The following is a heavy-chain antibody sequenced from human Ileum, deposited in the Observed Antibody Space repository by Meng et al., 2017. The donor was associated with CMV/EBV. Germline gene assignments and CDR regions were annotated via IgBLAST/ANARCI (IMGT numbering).Heavy chain of an antibody. D-gene: IGHD3-9*01. CDR3: TRGPGFLAILSAAPRRYVVPFFY. V-gene: IGHV4-34*01. CDR1: YY. Sequence: YYWTWIRQSQGKGLEWIGEINHSGGTKYHPSLKSRVTMSTDASKKQFSLKLTSVTAADTAVYYCTRGPGFLAILSAAPRRYVVPFFYWGQGTLVTVSS. J-gene: IGHJ4*02. CDR2: INHSGGT.